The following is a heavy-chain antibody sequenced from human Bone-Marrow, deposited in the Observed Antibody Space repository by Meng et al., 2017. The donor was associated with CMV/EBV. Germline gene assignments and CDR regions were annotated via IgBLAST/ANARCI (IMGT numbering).Heavy chain of an antibody. CDR2: INSDTTM. V-gene: IGHV3-48*03. Sequence: GESLKISCAASEFTLSSYEMNWVRQAPGKGLEWVSYINSDTTMYCADSVKGRFTISRDNSKNTLYLQMNSLGAEDTAVYYCARGEVTIFGVLSNPYYYYGMDVWGQGTTVTVSS. D-gene: IGHD3-3*01. CDR3: ARGEVTIFGVLSNPYYYYGMDV. J-gene: IGHJ6*02. CDR1: EFTLSSYE.